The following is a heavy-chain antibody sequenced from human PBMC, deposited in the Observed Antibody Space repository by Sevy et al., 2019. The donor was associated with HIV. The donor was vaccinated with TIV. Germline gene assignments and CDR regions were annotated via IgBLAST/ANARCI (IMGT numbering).Heavy chain of an antibody. CDR2: IYYSGST. J-gene: IGHJ6*02. CDR1: GGSISSYY. V-gene: IGHV4-59*01. D-gene: IGHD6-6*01. Sequence: SETLSLTCTVSGGSISSYYWSWIRQPPGKGLEWIGYIYYSGSTNYNPSLKSRVTISVDTSKNQFSLRLSSVTAADTAVYYGARALEYSSSSPTARNYGMDVWGQGTTVTVSS. CDR3: ARALEYSSSSPTARNYGMDV.